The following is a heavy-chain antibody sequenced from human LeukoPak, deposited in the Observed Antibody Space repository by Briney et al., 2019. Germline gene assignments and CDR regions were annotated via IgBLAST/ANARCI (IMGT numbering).Heavy chain of an antibody. CDR1: GFTFSSYS. D-gene: IGHD5-18*01. J-gene: IGHJ3*02. Sequence: GALRLSCAASGFTFSSYSMNWVRQAPGKGLEWVGRIKRKSDGETAAYAAPVKDRFTISRDDSKNILHLQMNSLKTEDTAVYFCATEGYSYGYHAFAIWGQGTMVTVSS. CDR3: ATEGYSYGYHAFAI. CDR2: IKRKSDGETA. V-gene: IGHV3-15*01.